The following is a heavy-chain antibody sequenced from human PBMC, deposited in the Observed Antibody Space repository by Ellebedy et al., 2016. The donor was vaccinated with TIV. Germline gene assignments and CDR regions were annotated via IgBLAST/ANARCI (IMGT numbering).Heavy chain of an antibody. Sequence: GESLKISCEGFGFTFSNYNVNWVRQAPGEGLGWVASISSRSTYVYYADSVKGRFTISRDNAKNSLYLQMDSLRVEDTAVYFCARDYGGNSGYFDLWGRGTLVTVSS. CDR3: ARDYGGNSGYFDL. J-gene: IGHJ4*02. CDR1: GFTFSNYN. V-gene: IGHV3-21*01. CDR2: ISSRSTYV. D-gene: IGHD4-23*01.